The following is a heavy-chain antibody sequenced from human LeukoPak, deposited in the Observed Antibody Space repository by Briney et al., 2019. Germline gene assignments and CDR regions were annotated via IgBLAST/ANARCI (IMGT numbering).Heavy chain of an antibody. V-gene: IGHV1-8*01. D-gene: IGHD2-2*01. J-gene: IGHJ6*03. CDR1: GYTFTSYD. CDR3: ARGGVPAAILDYYYYMDV. CDR2: MNPNSGNT. Sequence: ASVKVSCKASGYTFTSYDINWVRQATGQGLEWMGWMNPNSGNTGYAQKFQGRVTMTRNTSISTAYMELSSLRSEDTAVYYCARGGVPAAILDYYYYMDVWGKGTTVTVSS.